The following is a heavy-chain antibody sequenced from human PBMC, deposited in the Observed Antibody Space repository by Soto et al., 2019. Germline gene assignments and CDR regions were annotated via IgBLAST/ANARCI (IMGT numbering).Heavy chain of an antibody. CDR3: ARRSSSLYFDY. CDR2: ISGSDGST. CDR1: GFTFSSCA. Sequence: EVQLLESGGGLVQPGGSLRLSCAASGFTFSSCAMNWVRQAPGKGLEWVSVISGSDGSTYYADSVKGRFTISRDNSKNTLNLQMNSLRAEDTAVYYCARRSSSLYFDYWGQGTLVTVSS. J-gene: IGHJ4*02. V-gene: IGHV3-23*01. D-gene: IGHD6-13*01.